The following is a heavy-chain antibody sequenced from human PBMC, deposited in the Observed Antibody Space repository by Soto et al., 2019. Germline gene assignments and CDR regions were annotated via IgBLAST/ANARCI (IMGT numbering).Heavy chain of an antibody. CDR1: GGSISRSNW. CDR3: ARAPRGNYGYPSYFDY. J-gene: IGHJ4*02. Sequence: SETLSRPCAVSGGSISRSNWWSWVRQAPGKGLEWIGENYHSGVTNYNPSLKSQVTISVDKSKNQFSLKLSSVTAADTAVYYCARAPRGNYGYPSYFDYWGQGTLVT. D-gene: IGHD3-10*01. CDR2: NYHSGVT. V-gene: IGHV4-4*02.